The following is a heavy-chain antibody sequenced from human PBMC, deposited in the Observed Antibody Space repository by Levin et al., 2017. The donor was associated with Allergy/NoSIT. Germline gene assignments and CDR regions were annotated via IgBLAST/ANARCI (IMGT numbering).Heavy chain of an antibody. Sequence: LSLTCAASGFTFSSYAMSWVRQAPGKGLEWVSTISGSGGSTYYADSVKGRFTMSRDNSKNTLYLQMNSLRAEDTAVYYCAKGCGGTCYSDFDYWGQGTLVTVSS. CDR2: ISGSGGST. CDR1: GFTFSSYA. J-gene: IGHJ4*02. CDR3: AKGCGGTCYSDFDY. V-gene: IGHV3-23*01. D-gene: IGHD2-15*01.